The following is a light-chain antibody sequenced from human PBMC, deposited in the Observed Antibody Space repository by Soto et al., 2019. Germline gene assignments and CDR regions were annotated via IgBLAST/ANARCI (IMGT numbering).Light chain of an antibody. J-gene: IGLJ2*01. CDR2: DVS. Sequence: QSALTQPASVSGYPGQSITISCTGTSNDVGGYNYVSWYQQHPGKAPKLMIYDVSNRPSGVSNRFSGSKSGNTASLTISGLQAEDEADYYCSSYTSSSAVVFGGGTKLTVL. CDR1: SNDVGGYNY. V-gene: IGLV2-14*03. CDR3: SSYTSSSAVV.